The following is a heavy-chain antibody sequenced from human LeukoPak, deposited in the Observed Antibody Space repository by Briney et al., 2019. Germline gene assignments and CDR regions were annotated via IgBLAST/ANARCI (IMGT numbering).Heavy chain of an antibody. CDR2: IWYDGSNK. CDR1: GFTFSSYG. D-gene: IGHD1-26*01. J-gene: IGHJ4*02. Sequence: PGGSLRLSCAASGFTFSSYGMHWVRQAPGKGLEWVAVIWYDGSNKYYADSVKGRFTISRDNSKNTLYLQMNSLRAEDTAVYYCARGGVGATVLSDYWGQGTLVTVSS. V-gene: IGHV3-33*01. CDR3: ARGGVGATVLSDY.